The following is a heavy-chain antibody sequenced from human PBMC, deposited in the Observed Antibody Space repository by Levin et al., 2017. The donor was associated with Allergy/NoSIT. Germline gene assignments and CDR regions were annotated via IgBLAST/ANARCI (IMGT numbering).Heavy chain of an antibody. D-gene: IGHD3-16*01. CDR1: GFTFSSYW. J-gene: IGHJ3*02. V-gene: IGHV3-74*01. CDR3: ARLSVINFDI. Sequence: GESLKISCAVSGFTFSSYWMHWVRQAPGKGLVWVSRINSDGSSTSYADSVKGRFTISRDNAKNTLYLRLSSLGVEDTAVYYCARLSVINFDIWGQGTMVIVSS. CDR2: INSDGSST.